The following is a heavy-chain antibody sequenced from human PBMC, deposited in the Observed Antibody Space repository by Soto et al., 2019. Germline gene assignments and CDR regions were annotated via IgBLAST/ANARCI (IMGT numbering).Heavy chain of an antibody. CDR1: GGTFSSYA. D-gene: IGHD3-22*01. CDR2: IIPIFGTA. Sequence: SVKVSCKASGGTFSSYAISWVRQAPGQGLEWMGGIIPIFGTANYAQKFQGRVTITADESTSTAYMELSSLRSEDTAVYYCARDSARFRDYCDSSGLRDAFDIWGQGTMVTVSS. CDR3: ARDSARFRDYCDSSGLRDAFDI. J-gene: IGHJ3*02. V-gene: IGHV1-69*13.